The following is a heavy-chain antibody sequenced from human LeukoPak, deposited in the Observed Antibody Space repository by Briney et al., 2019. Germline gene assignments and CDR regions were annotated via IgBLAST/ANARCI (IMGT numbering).Heavy chain of an antibody. CDR2: INPNSGDT. CDR1: GYTFTGYY. D-gene: IGHD6-13*01. CDR3: ARAYSSSTLSNWFDP. J-gene: IGHJ5*02. Sequence: ASVKVSCKASGYTFTGYYIHWARQAPGQGLECMGWINPNSGDTKYAQKFQGRVTMTRDTSISTAYMELSSLISDDTAVYYCARAYSSSTLSNWFDPWGQGTLVTVSS. V-gene: IGHV1-2*02.